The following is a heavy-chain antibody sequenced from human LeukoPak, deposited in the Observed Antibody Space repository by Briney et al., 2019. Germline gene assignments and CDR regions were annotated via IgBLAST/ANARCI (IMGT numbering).Heavy chain of an antibody. Sequence: GGSLRLSSAASGFTFSDYYMSWIRQAPGKGLEWVSYISSSGSTIYYADSVKGRFTISRDNAKNSLYLQMNSLRAEDTAVYYCARASLVTAGWFDPWGQGTLVTVSS. CDR2: ISSSGSTI. D-gene: IGHD2-21*02. V-gene: IGHV3-11*01. CDR3: ARASLVTAGWFDP. J-gene: IGHJ5*02. CDR1: GFTFSDYY.